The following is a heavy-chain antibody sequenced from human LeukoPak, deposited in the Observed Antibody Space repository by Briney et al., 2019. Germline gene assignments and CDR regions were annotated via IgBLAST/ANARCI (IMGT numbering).Heavy chain of an antibody. V-gene: IGHV3-33*08. Sequence: PGGSLRLSCAASGFTFSSYWMNWVRQAPGKGLEWVAIIWYDGSNKYYADSVKGRFTISRDNSKHTLYLQMNSLRAEDTALYYCAAGEPYGYWGQGTLVTVSS. CDR3: AAGEPYGY. CDR1: GFTFSSYW. CDR2: IWYDGSNK. J-gene: IGHJ4*02. D-gene: IGHD1-14*01.